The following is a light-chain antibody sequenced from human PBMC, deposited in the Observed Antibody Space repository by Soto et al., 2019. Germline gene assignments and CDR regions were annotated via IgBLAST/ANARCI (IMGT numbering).Light chain of an antibody. CDR2: AAS. CDR1: QGISSY. V-gene: IGKV1-8*01. J-gene: IGKJ1*01. CDR3: QHYNSYSEA. Sequence: AIRMTQSPSSIYASTGDRVRITCRASQGISSYLAWYQQKPGKAPKLLIYAASTLQSGVPSRFSGSGSGTEFTLTISSLQPDDVATYYCQHYNSYSEAFGQGTKVDI.